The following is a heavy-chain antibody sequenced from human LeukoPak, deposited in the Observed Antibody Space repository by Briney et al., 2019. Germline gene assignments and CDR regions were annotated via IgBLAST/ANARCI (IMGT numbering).Heavy chain of an antibody. D-gene: IGHD3-22*01. CDR3: AKSGYNYDSDAYAFIDY. J-gene: IGHJ4*02. CDR1: GFTLSNYA. V-gene: IGHV3-23*01. CDR2: IAVTGGT. Sequence: PGGSLRLSCTASGFTLSNYAMSWVRQGPGKGLEWVSAIAVTGGTYHADSVRGRLTISRDSSKNTLYLQMSSLRAEDAGVYYCAKSGYNYDSDAYAFIDYWGQGTLVTVSS.